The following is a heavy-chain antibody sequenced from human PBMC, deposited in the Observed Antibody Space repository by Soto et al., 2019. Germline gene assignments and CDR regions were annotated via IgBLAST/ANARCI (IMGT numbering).Heavy chain of an antibody. D-gene: IGHD2-8*01. V-gene: IGHV4-39*01. CDR1: GDNITTSGYY. Sequence: SETLSLTCSVSGDNITTSGYYWGWIRQPPGKGLQWIGNVYSTGSTFSHPSLTSRVFISVDTSKNKFSLRLTSVTAADTAVYYCARSHYTYGLLIDYWGPGIMVTVSS. CDR2: VYSTGST. J-gene: IGHJ4*02. CDR3: ARSHYTYGLLIDY.